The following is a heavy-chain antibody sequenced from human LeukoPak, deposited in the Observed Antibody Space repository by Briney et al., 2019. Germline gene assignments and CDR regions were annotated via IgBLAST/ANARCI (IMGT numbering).Heavy chain of an antibody. Sequence: GGSLRLSCAASGFTFSSYTMSWVRQAPGKGLEWVGRIRRNSDGGTIDYAAPVKGRFALSRDDSKNTLYLHMSSLQTEDTAVYYCATDFYDTTWGQGTLVTVSS. CDR2: IRRNSDGGTI. CDR3: ATDFYDTT. J-gene: IGHJ5*02. CDR1: GFTFSSYT. D-gene: IGHD3-22*01. V-gene: IGHV3-15*01.